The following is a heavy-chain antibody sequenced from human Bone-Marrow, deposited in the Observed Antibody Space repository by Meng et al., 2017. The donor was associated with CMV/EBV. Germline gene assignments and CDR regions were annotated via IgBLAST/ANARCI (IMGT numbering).Heavy chain of an antibody. CDR2: IYYSGST. V-gene: IGHV4-30-4*08. Sequence: VQLKVSGPVLVKPSQTLPLTCTVSGGSLSSGDYYWSWIRQRPGKGLEWIGYIYYSGSTYYNPSLKRRVTISVDTSKNQFSLKLSSVTAADTAVYYCARVYDYDYVWGSYRQDWYFDLWGRGTLVTVSS. CDR1: GGSLSSGDYY. J-gene: IGHJ2*01. CDR3: ARVYDYDYVWGSYRQDWYFDL. D-gene: IGHD3-16*02.